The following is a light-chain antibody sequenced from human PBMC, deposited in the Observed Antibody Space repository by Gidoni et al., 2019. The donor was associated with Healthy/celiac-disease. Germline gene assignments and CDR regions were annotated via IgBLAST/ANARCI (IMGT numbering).Light chain of an antibody. V-gene: IGKV1-33*01. Sequence: DFQMNESPSSLSASVGDRVTITCLASQDIRNYLDWYQQKPGKAPKLLIYDASNLETGVPSRFSGSGSGTDFTFTISSLQPEDIATYYCQQDDNHPPTFGGGTKVEIK. CDR1: QDIRNY. CDR3: QQDDNHPPT. CDR2: DAS. J-gene: IGKJ4*01.